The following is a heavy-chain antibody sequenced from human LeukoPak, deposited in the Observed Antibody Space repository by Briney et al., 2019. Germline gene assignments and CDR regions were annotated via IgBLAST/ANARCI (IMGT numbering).Heavy chain of an antibody. CDR3: AKDRIRGVTAILGR. CDR2: IRYDGSNK. V-gene: IGHV3-30*02. CDR1: GFTFSGSA. J-gene: IGHJ4*02. D-gene: IGHD2-21*02. Sequence: GGSLRLSCAASGFTFSGSAMHWVRQAPGKGLEWVAFIRYDGSNKYYADSVKGRFTISRDNSKNTLYLQMNSLRAEDTAVYYCAKDRIRGVTAILGRWGQGTLVTVSS.